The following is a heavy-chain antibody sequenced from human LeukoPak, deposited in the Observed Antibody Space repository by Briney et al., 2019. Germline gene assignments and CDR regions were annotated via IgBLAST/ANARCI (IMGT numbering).Heavy chain of an antibody. D-gene: IGHD6-13*01. Sequence: QPGGSLRLSCAASGFTYSTYWMHWVRQVPGKGLVWVSRINNDGSRTNYADSVKGQFTVSRDNAKNTVFLQMNSLRVEDTAVYYCARDDAAAGIIFDYWGQGTLVTVSS. J-gene: IGHJ4*02. CDR3: ARDDAAAGIIFDY. CDR1: GFTYSTYW. V-gene: IGHV3-74*01. CDR2: INNDGSRT.